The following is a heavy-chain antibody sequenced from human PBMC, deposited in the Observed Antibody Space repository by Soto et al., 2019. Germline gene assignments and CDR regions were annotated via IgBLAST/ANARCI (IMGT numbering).Heavy chain of an antibody. V-gene: IGHV3-48*01. CDR2: ISYSLVTT. Sequence: EVQIMESGGGLVQPGGSLRLSCSASGFTLKSYSMNWVRQAPGKGLEWVAYISYSLVTTYDADSVKGRFTASRDNAQNSLYLHMDSLRTEYTAVDYCAGAQAGNWTGNDYWGQVTLVTVSS. D-gene: IGHD6-19*01. J-gene: IGHJ4*02. CDR3: AGAQAGNWTGNDY. CDR1: GFTLKSYS.